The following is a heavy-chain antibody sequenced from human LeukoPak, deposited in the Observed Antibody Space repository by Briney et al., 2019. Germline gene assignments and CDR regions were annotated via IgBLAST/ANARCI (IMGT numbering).Heavy chain of an antibody. V-gene: IGHV3-30*04. J-gene: IGHJ6*02. Sequence: QPGRSLRLSCAASGFTFSSYAMHWVRQAPGKGLEWVAVISYDGSNKYYADSVKGRFTISRDNSKNTLYLQMNSLRAEGTAVYYCARDGGDCCYYGMDVWGQGTTVTVSS. CDR3: ARDGGDCCYYGMDV. CDR2: ISYDGSNK. CDR1: GFTFSSYA. D-gene: IGHD2-21*02.